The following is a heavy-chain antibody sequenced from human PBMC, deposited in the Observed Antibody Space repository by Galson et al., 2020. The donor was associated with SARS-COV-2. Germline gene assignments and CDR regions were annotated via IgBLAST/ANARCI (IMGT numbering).Heavy chain of an antibody. CDR3: ARSHDSRGNALDI. CDR1: GGSISSGSYY. D-gene: IGHD3-22*01. V-gene: IGHV4-61*02. CDR2: THSTGST. Sequence: SETLSLTCTVSGGSISSGSYYWSWIRQPAGKELEWIGRTHSTGSTNYNPSLKSRVTISVDTSKNQFSLRLSSVTAADTALYYCARSHDSRGNALDIWGQGTMVTVSS. J-gene: IGHJ3*02.